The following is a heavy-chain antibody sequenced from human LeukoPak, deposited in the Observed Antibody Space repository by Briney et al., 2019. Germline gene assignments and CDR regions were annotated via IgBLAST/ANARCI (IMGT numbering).Heavy chain of an antibody. D-gene: IGHD4-17*01. V-gene: IGHV2-70*11. CDR3: ARLKTSVTTSVYYFDY. J-gene: IGHJ4*02. Sequence: ESGPALVKPTQTLTLTCTFSGFSLTTSGLCVSWIRQPLGKALEWLARIDWDDDKYYSTSLKTRLTISKDTSKNQVVLTMTNMDPVDTATYYCARLKTSVTTSVYYFDYWGQGTLVTVSS. CDR1: GFSLTTSGLC. CDR2: IDWDDDK.